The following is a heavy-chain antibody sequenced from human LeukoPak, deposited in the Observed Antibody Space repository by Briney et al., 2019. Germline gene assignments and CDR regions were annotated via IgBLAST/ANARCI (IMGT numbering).Heavy chain of an antibody. V-gene: IGHV1-69*04. CDR3: ARVDNVVQDY. D-gene: IGHD2-2*01. Sequence: SVKVSCKASGGTFSSYAISWVRQAPGQGLEWMGRIIPILGIANYAQKFQGRVTITADKSTSTAYMELRSLRSDDTAVYYCARVDNVVQDYWGQGTLVTVSS. CDR1: GGTFSSYA. J-gene: IGHJ4*02. CDR2: IIPILGIA.